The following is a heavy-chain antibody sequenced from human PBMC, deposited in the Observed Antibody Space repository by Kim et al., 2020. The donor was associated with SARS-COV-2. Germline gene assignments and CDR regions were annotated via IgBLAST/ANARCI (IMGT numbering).Heavy chain of an antibody. CDR3: TTEAGDRVFDY. D-gene: IGHD3-10*01. Sequence: DYTAPVKGRFTISREYSKNTLYLQMNSLKTEDTAVYYCTTEAGDRVFDYWGQGTLVTVSS. J-gene: IGHJ4*02. V-gene: IGHV3-15*01.